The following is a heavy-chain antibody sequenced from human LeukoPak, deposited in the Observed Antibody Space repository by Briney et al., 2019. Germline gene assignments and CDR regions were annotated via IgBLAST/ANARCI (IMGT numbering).Heavy chain of an antibody. CDR1: GLTFSRYN. V-gene: IGHV3-21*01. CDR3: ASGTVGNYALDY. CDR2: IGTSSNNI. Sequence: PGGSLTLSCSASGLTFSRYNMTCVRQAPGKGLEWVSSIGTSSNNIYYTDSVKGRFTISRDNAKNSLYLQVDSLRVEDTAVYFCASGTVGNYALDYWGQGTLVTVSS. J-gene: IGHJ4*02. D-gene: IGHD1-7*01.